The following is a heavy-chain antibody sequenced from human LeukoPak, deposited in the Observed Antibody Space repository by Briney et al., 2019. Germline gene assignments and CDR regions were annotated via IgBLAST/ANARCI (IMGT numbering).Heavy chain of an antibody. J-gene: IGHJ4*02. CDR3: ARVDTAMATGSDFDY. Sequence: GASVKVSCKASGYTFTSYGISWVRQAPGQGLEWMGWISAYNGNTNYAQKLQGRVTMTTDTSTSTAYMELRSLRSDDTAVYYCARVDTAMATGSDFDYWGQGTLVTVSS. D-gene: IGHD5-18*01. CDR1: GYTFTSYG. V-gene: IGHV1-18*01. CDR2: ISAYNGNT.